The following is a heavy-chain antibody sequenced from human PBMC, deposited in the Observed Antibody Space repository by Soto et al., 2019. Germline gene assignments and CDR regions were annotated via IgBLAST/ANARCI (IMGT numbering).Heavy chain of an antibody. CDR3: ARTEGLKDFWSGYSYLFDY. D-gene: IGHD3-3*01. CDR1: GGSFSPYY. J-gene: IGHJ4*02. V-gene: IGHV4-59*01. Sequence: QVQLRESGPGLVKPSETQSITCTVSGGSFSPYYWSWIRQPPGKGLEWIGYIYYSGNTNYNPSLMSLVTISVDTSKSQFSLRLTSVTAADTAVYYCARTEGLKDFWSGYSYLFDYWGQGTLVTVSS. CDR2: IYYSGNT.